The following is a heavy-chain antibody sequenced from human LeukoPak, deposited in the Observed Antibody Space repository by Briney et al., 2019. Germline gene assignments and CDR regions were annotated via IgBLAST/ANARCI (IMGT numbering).Heavy chain of an antibody. CDR1: GFTFSSYG. Sequence: GGSLRLSCAASGFTFSSYGMHWVRQAPGKGLEWVAVISYDGSNKYYADSVKGRFTISRDNSKNTLYLQMNSLRAEDTAVYYCAKDPLGGYQLLYLDYWGQGTLVTVSS. V-gene: IGHV3-30*18. CDR2: ISYDGSNK. J-gene: IGHJ4*02. D-gene: IGHD2-2*01. CDR3: AKDPLGGYQLLYLDY.